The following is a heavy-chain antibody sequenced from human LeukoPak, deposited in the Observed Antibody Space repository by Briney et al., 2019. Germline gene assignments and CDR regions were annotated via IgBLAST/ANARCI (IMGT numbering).Heavy chain of an antibody. V-gene: IGHV1-2*02. Sequence: ASVKVSCKASGYTFTCYYMHWVRQAPGQGLEWMGWINPNSGGTNYAQKFQGRVTMTRDTSISTAYMELSRLRSDDTAVYYCASFTVTTSGVNYWGQGTLVTVSS. J-gene: IGHJ4*02. CDR2: INPNSGGT. D-gene: IGHD4-11*01. CDR1: GYTFTCYY. CDR3: ASFTVTTSGVNY.